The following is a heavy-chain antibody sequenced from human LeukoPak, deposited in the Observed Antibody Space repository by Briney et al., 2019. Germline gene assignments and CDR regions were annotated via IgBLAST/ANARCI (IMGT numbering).Heavy chain of an antibody. Sequence: SQTLSLTCAISGDSVSSNSVTWNWIRQSPSRGLEWLGRTYYRSTWYNDYAVSVRGRITVNPDTSKNQFSLHLNSVTPEDTAVYYCARRLTQCDCFDPWGQGILATVSS. CDR1: GDSVSSNSVT. D-gene: IGHD2-21*02. CDR3: ARRLTQCDCFDP. CDR2: TYYRSTWYN. J-gene: IGHJ5*02. V-gene: IGHV6-1*01.